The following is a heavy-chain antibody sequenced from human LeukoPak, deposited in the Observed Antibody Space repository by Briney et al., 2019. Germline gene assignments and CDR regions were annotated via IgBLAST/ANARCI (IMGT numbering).Heavy chain of an antibody. Sequence: SETLSLTCTISGGSISGYYWGWIRQPQGKGLEWIGYINFIGNPNYNPSLKSRVTISEDTSKNLFSLRLSSVTAADTAVYYCARLRGLDCSTTSCSRLNAFDIWGLGTVVTVSS. J-gene: IGHJ3*02. D-gene: IGHD2-2*01. CDR2: INFIGNP. CDR1: GGSISGYY. V-gene: IGHV4-59*08. CDR3: ARLRGLDCSTTSCSRLNAFDI.